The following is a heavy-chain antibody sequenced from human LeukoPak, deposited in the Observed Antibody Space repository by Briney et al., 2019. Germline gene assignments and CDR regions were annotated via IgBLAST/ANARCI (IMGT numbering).Heavy chain of an antibody. CDR2: ISGDGGST. CDR1: GFTFSNYV. CDR3: AKTSKYSTTWYDY. D-gene: IGHD6-13*01. Sequence: PGGSLRLSCAASGFTFSNYVMSWVRQAPGKGLEWVSGISGDGGSTYYADSVKGRFTISRGSSENALYLQMNSLRAEDTAVYYCAKTSKYSTTWYDYWGQGTLVTVSS. J-gene: IGHJ4*02. V-gene: IGHV3-23*01.